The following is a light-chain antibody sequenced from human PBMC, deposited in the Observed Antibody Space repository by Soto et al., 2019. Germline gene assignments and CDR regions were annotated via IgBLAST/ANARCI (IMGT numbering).Light chain of an antibody. CDR3: QQYGSSRT. CDR2: GAS. J-gene: IGKJ1*01. Sequence: IVLTQSPGTLSLSPGERATLSCRASQSVSSSYSAWYQQKPGQAPRLLIYGASSRATGIPDRFSGSGSGTDFTLTISRLEPEDFAVYYCQQYGSSRTFGQGTKVDIK. V-gene: IGKV3-20*01. CDR1: QSVSSSY.